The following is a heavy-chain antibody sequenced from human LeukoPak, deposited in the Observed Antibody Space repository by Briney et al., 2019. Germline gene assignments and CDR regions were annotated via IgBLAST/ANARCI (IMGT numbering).Heavy chain of an antibody. CDR2: IYYSGST. CDR3: ARAMDSSGYYHFDY. Sequence: PSETLSLTCTVSGGSISSGGYYWSWIRQHPGKGLEWIGYIYYSGSTYYNPSLKSRVTISVDTSKNQFSLKLSSVTAADTAVYYCARAMDSSGYYHFDYWGQGTLVTVSS. J-gene: IGHJ4*02. V-gene: IGHV4-31*03. CDR1: GGSISSGGYY. D-gene: IGHD3-22*01.